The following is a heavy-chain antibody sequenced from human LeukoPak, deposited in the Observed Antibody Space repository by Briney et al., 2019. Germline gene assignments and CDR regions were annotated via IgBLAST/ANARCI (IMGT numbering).Heavy chain of an antibody. V-gene: IGHV1-69*05. CDR3: ARSVAAAGTLLNAFDI. CDR2: IIPIFGTA. D-gene: IGHD6-13*01. CDR1: GGTFSSYA. J-gene: IGHJ3*02. Sequence: SVKVSCKASGGTFSSYAISWVRQALGQGLEWMGGIIPIFGTANYAQKFQGRVTITTDESTSTAYMELSSLRSEDTTVYYCARSVAAAGTLLNAFDIWGQGTMVTVSS.